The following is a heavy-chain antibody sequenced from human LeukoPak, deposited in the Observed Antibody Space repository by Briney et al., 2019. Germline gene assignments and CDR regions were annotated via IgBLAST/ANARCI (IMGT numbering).Heavy chain of an antibody. D-gene: IGHD3-16*01. CDR2: IYPGDSDT. CDR1: GYSFTSYW. V-gene: IGHV5-51*01. CDR3: ARSHPQYYWLPERAY. J-gene: IGHJ4*02. Sequence: GESLKISCKGSGYSFTSYWIGWVRQMPGKGLEWMGIIYPGDSDTRYSPSFQGQVTISADKSISTAYLQWSSLKASDTAMYYCARSHPQYYWLPERAYWGQGTLVTVSS.